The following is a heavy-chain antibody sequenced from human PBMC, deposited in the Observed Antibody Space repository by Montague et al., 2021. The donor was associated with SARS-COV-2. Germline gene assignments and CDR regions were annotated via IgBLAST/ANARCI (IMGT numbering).Heavy chain of an antibody. CDR3: ASAFYGDHWAFDV. CDR2: AYYRSWRRS. CDR1: GDSVSSTSAS. Sequence: CAISGDSVSSTSASWNWIRQSPSRGLEWLGRAYYRSWRRSQYPGSLESRITISGDTSKNQFSLQLNSVTPEDTAVYYCASAFYGDHWAFDVWGQGTMVTVSS. J-gene: IGHJ3*01. D-gene: IGHD3-3*02. V-gene: IGHV6-1*01.